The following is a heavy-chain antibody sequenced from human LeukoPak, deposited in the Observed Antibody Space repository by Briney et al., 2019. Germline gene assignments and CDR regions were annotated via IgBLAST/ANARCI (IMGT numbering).Heavy chain of an antibody. V-gene: IGHV4-34*01. CDR3: ARALRTKNDY. CDR2: INHSGST. J-gene: IGHJ4*02. Sequence: SETLSLTCAVYGGSFSGYYWSWIRQPPGKGLEWIGEINHSGSTNYNPSLKSRVTISVDTSKNQFSLKLSPVTAADTAVYYCARALRTKNDYWGQGTLVTVSS. CDR1: GGSFSGYY. D-gene: IGHD1-14*01.